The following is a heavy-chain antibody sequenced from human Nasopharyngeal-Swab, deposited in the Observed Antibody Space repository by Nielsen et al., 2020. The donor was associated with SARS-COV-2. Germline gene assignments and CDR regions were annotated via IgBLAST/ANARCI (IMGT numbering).Heavy chain of an antibody. CDR3: ARGFIVATIFHYYYYMDV. V-gene: IGHV1-8*01. Sequence: VRQMPGKGLEWMGWMNPNSGNTGYAQKFQGRVTMTRNTSISTAYMELSSLRSEDTAVYYCARGFIVATIFHYYYYMDVWGKGTTATVSS. J-gene: IGHJ6*03. D-gene: IGHD5-12*01. CDR2: MNPNSGNT.